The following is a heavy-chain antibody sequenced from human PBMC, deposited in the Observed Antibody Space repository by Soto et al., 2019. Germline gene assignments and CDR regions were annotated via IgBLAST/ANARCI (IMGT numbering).Heavy chain of an antibody. D-gene: IGHD3-10*01. J-gene: IGHJ4*02. CDR3: TRDTFGPRDS. CDR1: GFTFSNYW. CDR2: INPDGSST. V-gene: IGHV3-74*01. Sequence: PGGSLRLSCAASGFTFSNYWMHWVRQAPGKGLLWVSRINPDGSSTSYADSVKDRFTISRDNAENTLFLQMNILRAEDTALYYCTRDTFGPRDSWGQRTLVTVSS.